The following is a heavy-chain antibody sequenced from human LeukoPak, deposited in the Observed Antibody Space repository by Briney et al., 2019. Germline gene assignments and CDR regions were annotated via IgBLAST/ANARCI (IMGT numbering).Heavy chain of an antibody. CDR1: GYAFSAYY. V-gene: IGHV1-2*02. D-gene: IGHD3-9*01. CDR2: LNPQTCDT. Sequence: ASVKVSCKASGYAFSAYYMHWVRQAPGQGLEWMGWLNPQTCDTHFAQKFQGRVTFTRDTSIRTAYMAMSRLRSDDTAVFYCARGSRYHDWLSPLDSWGQGTLVTVSS. CDR3: ARGSRYHDWLSPLDS. J-gene: IGHJ4*02.